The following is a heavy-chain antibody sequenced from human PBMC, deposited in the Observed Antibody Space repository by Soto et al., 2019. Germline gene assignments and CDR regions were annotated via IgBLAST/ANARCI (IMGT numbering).Heavy chain of an antibody. CDR1: GASIRSYH. J-gene: IGHJ5*02. D-gene: IGHD3-16*01. CDR3: AKDVSSRRWFDP. CDR2: IQHTGNT. Sequence: SETLSLTCAVSGASIRSYHWSFLRQPAGKGLEWIGRIQHTGNTNYNPSLKSRVTMSADTSKNQISLKMTSVTAADTAVYFCAKDVSSRRWFDPWGQGVRVTVSS. V-gene: IGHV4-4*07.